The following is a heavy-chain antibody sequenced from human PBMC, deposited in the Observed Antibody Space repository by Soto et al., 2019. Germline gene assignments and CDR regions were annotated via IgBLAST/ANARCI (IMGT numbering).Heavy chain of an antibody. CDR2: IFFSGST. J-gene: IGHJ4*02. CDR1: GGSISSSSYY. Sequence: SETLSLTCTVSGGSISSSSYYWGWIRQPPGKGLEWIGIIFFSGSTFYNPSLKIRVTISVDTSKNHFFLKLSFVTAADTAVYYFARHYGYYDSSGYYFFSSYFDYWGQGTLVTVSS. CDR3: ARHYGYYDSSGYYFFSSYFDY. D-gene: IGHD3-22*01. V-gene: IGHV4-39*01.